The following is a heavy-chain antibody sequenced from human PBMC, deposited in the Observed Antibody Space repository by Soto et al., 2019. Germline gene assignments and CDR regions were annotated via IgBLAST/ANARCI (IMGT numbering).Heavy chain of an antibody. CDR2: INPNSGGT. CDR1: GYTFTGYY. J-gene: IGHJ6*02. CDR3: AREPGIAVAGTLLGMDV. Sequence: ASVKVSCKASGYTFTGYYMHWVRQAPGQGLEWMGWINPNSGGTNYAQKFQGWVTMTRDTSISTAYMELSRLRSDDTAVHYCAREPGIAVAGTLLGMDVWGQGTTVTVSS. V-gene: IGHV1-2*04. D-gene: IGHD6-19*01.